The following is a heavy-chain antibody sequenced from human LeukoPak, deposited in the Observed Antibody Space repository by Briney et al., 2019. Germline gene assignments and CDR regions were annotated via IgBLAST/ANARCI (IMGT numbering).Heavy chain of an antibody. CDR3: ARGRFVGIVGANPDY. J-gene: IGHJ4*02. CDR1: GFNFSSYA. D-gene: IGHD1-26*01. CDR2: MSSTGGST. V-gene: IGHV3-64*01. Sequence: GGSLRLSCAASGFNFSSYAMHWVRQAPGKGLEYVSAMSSTGGSTYYANSVKGRFTLSRDNSKNTLYLQMGSLRAEDMAVYYCARGRFVGIVGANPDYWGQGTLVTVSS.